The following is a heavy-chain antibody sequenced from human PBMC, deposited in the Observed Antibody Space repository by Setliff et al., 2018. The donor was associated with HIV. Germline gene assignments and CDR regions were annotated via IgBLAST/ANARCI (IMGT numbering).Heavy chain of an antibody. J-gene: IGHJ4*02. Sequence: ASETLSLTCTVSGGSISSYYWSWIRQTPGKGLEWIGYIYYSGDTYYNATLQSRATILLDTSKNQFFLTLTSVTAADTAVYFCARVPFGSGSYYFDFWGQGTLVTVSS. D-gene: IGHD3-10*01. V-gene: IGHV4-59*06. CDR1: GGSISSYY. CDR3: ARVPFGSGSYYFDF. CDR2: IYYSGDT.